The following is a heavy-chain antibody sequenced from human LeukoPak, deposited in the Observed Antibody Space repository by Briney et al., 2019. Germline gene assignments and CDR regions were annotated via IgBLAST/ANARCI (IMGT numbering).Heavy chain of an antibody. V-gene: IGHV3-30*18. Sequence: GRSLRLSCAASGFTVSSYGMHWVRQAPGKGLEWVAVISYDGSNKYYADSVKGRFTISRDNSKNTLYLQMNSLRAEDTAVYYCAKDLEPAATYYYYGMDVWGQGTTVTVSS. CDR2: ISYDGSNK. J-gene: IGHJ6*02. CDR1: GFTVSSYG. D-gene: IGHD2-2*01. CDR3: AKDLEPAATYYYYGMDV.